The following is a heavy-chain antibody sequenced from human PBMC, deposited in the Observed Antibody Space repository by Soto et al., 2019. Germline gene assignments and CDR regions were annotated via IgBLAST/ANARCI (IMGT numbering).Heavy chain of an antibody. CDR2: IYHSGST. CDR3: ARGGPGYSYGY. CDR1: GGSTSSGGYS. D-gene: IGHD5-18*01. Sequence: ASETLSLTCAVSGGSTSSGGYSWSWIRQPPGKGLEWIGYIYHSGSTYYNPSLKSRVTISVDRSKNQFSLKLSSVTAADTAVYYCARGGPGYSYGYWGQGTPVTVSS. V-gene: IGHV4-30-2*01. J-gene: IGHJ4*02.